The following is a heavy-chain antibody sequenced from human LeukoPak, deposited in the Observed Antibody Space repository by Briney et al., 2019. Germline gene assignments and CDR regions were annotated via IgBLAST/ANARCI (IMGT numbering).Heavy chain of an antibody. V-gene: IGHV3-21*01. CDR2: ISSSSSYI. J-gene: IGHJ5*01. CDR3: ARDLAPIYDSSNPTGFDS. CDR1: GFTFSSYS. D-gene: IGHD3-22*01. Sequence: GGSLRLSCAASGFTFSSYSMNWVRQAPGKGLEWVSSISSSSSYIYYADSVKGRFTISRDNAKNSLYLQMNSLRAEDTAVYYCARDLAPIYDSSNPTGFDSWGQGTLVTVSS.